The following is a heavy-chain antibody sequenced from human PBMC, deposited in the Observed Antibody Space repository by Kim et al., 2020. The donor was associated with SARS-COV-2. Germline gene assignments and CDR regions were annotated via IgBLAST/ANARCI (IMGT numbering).Heavy chain of an antibody. V-gene: IGHV3-30*04. Sequence: GGSLRLSCAASGFTLSSYAMHWVRQAPGKGLEWVAVISYDGSNKYYVDSVKGRFTISRDNSKNTLYLQMNSLRAEDTAVYYCARGVRLNPFEYSSRGGWFDPWGQGTLVTVSS. CDR2: ISYDGSNK. CDR1: GFTLSSYA. CDR3: ARGVRLNPFEYSSRGGWFDP. D-gene: IGHD6-6*01. J-gene: IGHJ5*02.